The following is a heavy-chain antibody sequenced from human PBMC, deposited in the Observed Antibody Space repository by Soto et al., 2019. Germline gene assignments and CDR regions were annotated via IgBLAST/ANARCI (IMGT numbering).Heavy chain of an antibody. CDR1: GYTFTSYG. V-gene: IGHV1-18*01. CDR3: ARRRPYRSGWYQYYFDY. CDR2: ISAYNGNT. J-gene: IGHJ4*02. Sequence: ASVKVSCKASGYTFTSYGISWVRQAPGQGLEWMGWISAYNGNTNYAQKLQGRVTMTTDTSTSTAYMELRSLRSDDTAVYYCARRRPYRSGWYQYYFDYWGQGTLVTVSS. D-gene: IGHD6-19*01.